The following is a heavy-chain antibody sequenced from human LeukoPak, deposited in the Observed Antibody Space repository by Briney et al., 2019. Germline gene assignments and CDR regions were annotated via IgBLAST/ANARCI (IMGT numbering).Heavy chain of an antibody. CDR2: INPNSGGT. J-gene: IGHJ4*02. D-gene: IGHD6-6*01. CDR1: GYTFTGYY. V-gene: IGHV1-2*06. Sequence: GASVKVSCKASGYTFTGYYMHWVRQAPGQGLEWMGRINPNSGGTNHAQKFQGRVTMTRDTSISTAYMELSSLRSDDTAVYYCARTAARRFDYWGQGTLVTVSS. CDR3: ARTAARRFDY.